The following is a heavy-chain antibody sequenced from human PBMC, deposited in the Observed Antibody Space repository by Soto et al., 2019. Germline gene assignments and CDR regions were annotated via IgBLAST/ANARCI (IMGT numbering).Heavy chain of an antibody. CDR2: ISSDGHHQ. V-gene: IGHV3-30*03. CDR3: SRGTYYPQSSGLHADY. Sequence: GGSLRLSCATSGFTFNDYAMYWVRQAPGQGLEWVAMISSDGHHQFYVDNLRGRFTVSRDNSKNTLFLQMNSLRPEDTAVYYCSRGTYYPQSSGLHADYWGPGTVVTVSS. CDR1: GFTFNDYA. D-gene: IGHD3-22*01. J-gene: IGHJ4*02.